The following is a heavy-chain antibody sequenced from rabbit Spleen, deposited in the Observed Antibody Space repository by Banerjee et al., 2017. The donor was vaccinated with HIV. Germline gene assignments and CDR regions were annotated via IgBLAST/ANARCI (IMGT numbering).Heavy chain of an antibody. D-gene: IGHD1-1*01. CDR1: GFSFSSSYY. J-gene: IGHJ4*01. CDR2: IDPIFTTT. CDR3: ARDLTGVIGWNFYL. V-gene: IGHV1S40*01. Sequence: QSLEESGGGLVQPGASLTLTCTASGFSFSSSYYMCWVRQAPGKGLEWIGYIDPIFTTTHYASWVNGRFTISRDIDQNTLYLQLNSLTGADTATYFCARDLTGVIGWNFYLWGPGTLVTVS.